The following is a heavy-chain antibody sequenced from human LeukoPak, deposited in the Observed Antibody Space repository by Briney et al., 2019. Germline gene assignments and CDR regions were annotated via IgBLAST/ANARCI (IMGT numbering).Heavy chain of an antibody. D-gene: IGHD1-26*01. Sequence: PSETLSLTCTVSGGSISSGNYHWIWIRQPAGKGLEWIGRIYTSGSTNYNPSLKSRVTISVDTSKNQFSLKLSSVTAADTAVYYCARRDTYSGSFSDWGQGTLVTVSS. CDR2: IYTSGST. CDR1: GGSISSGNYH. CDR3: ARRDTYSGSFSD. V-gene: IGHV4-61*02. J-gene: IGHJ4*02.